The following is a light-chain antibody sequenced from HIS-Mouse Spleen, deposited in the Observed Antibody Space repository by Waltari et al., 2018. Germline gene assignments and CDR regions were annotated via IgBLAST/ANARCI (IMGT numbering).Light chain of an antibody. Sequence: AIQVTQSPSSLSASGGDRVTITCRASQGISSALAWYQQKPGKAPKLLIYDASSLESGVPSRFSGSGSGTDFTLTISSLQPEDFATYYCQQFNSYPQTFGQGTRLEIK. CDR1: QGISSA. CDR2: DAS. J-gene: IGKJ5*01. V-gene: IGKV1-13*02. CDR3: QQFNSYPQT.